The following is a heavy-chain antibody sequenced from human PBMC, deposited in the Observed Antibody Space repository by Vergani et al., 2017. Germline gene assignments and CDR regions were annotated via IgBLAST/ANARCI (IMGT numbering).Heavy chain of an antibody. J-gene: IGHJ5*02. CDR2: MYHSGST. D-gene: IGHD3-10*01. Sequence: QVRLQESGPGLVKPSETLSLTCSVSCGSMSGYYWSWIRQPPREELGSIGYMYHSGSTNYNPSLETRVTISGDTSKNQFSLKLNSVTAADTAVYYCGRVADFYGLGSRLLDLWGQGILVTVSS. V-gene: IGHV4-59*01. CDR3: GRVADFYGLGSRLLDL. CDR1: CGSMSGYY.